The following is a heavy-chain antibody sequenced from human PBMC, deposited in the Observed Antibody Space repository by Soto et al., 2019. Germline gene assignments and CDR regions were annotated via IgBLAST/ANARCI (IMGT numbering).Heavy chain of an antibody. CDR2: IYSSGST. CDR3: ARDLVATSGTFDY. V-gene: IGHV4-31*03. Sequence: QVQLQESGPGLVKPSQTLSLTCTVSGGSINNGGYYWSWIRQHPGKGLEWIGYIYSSGSTYYNPSLKRRLTISVDTSKNQFSLKLSSVTAADTAVYYCARDLVATSGTFDYWGQGTLVTVSS. J-gene: IGHJ4*02. CDR1: GGSINNGGYY. D-gene: IGHD6-13*01.